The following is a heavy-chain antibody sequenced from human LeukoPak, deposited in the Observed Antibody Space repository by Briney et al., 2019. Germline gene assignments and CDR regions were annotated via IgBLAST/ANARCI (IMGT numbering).Heavy chain of an antibody. Sequence: GGSLRLSCAASGFTFSSYAMSWVRQAPGKGLEWVSAISGSGGSTYYADSVKGRFTISRGNSKNTLYLQMNSLRAEDTAVYYCAKSPGSTGAFDIWGQGTMVTVSS. V-gene: IGHV3-23*01. CDR2: ISGSGGST. CDR3: AKSPGSTGAFDI. J-gene: IGHJ3*02. CDR1: GFTFSSYA. D-gene: IGHD2-2*01.